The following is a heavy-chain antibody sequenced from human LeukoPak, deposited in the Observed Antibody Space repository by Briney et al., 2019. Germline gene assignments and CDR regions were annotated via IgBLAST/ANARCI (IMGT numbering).Heavy chain of an antibody. Sequence: PGGSLRLSCAASGFTFSNAWMSWVRQAPGKGLEWVGRIKSKTDGGTTDYAAPVKGRFTISRDDSKNTLYLQMNSLKTEDTAVYYCSTSTFGFPFDYWGQGTLVTVSS. CDR2: IKSKTDGGTT. CDR1: GFTFSNAW. D-gene: IGHD3-16*01. V-gene: IGHV3-15*01. J-gene: IGHJ4*02. CDR3: STSTFGFPFDY.